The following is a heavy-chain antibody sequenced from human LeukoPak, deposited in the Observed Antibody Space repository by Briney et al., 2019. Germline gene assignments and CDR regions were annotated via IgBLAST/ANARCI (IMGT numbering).Heavy chain of an antibody. J-gene: IGHJ5*02. V-gene: IGHV3-66*02. CDR1: GTKVTDPL. CDR2: IYIDGRT. Sequence: GSLRPSCTLSGTKVTDPLIDWVRQAPGKGPGWVPLIYIDGRTVYTDSVKGRSTISRDNSKNMVYLQMNSLRSEDAALYYCVRDRAATQAWAELDLWGQGTLVTVSS. D-gene: IGHD6-25*01. CDR3: VRDRAATQAWAELDL.